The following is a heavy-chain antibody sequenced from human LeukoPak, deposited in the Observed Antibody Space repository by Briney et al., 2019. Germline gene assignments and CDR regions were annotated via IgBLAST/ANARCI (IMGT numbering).Heavy chain of an antibody. J-gene: IGHJ4*02. CDR1: GFSFSSYW. D-gene: IGHD2-15*01. CDR2: MHPDGSEK. V-gene: IGHV3-7*01. Sequence: GGSLRLSCAASGFSFSSYWMGWVRQAPGTGLEWVANMHPDGSEKYYVNSVRGRFTISRDNAKNSLYLQMNSVRAEDTGVYYCTRHTRGSPWYYCGQGPLVVVSS. CDR3: TRHTRGSPWYY.